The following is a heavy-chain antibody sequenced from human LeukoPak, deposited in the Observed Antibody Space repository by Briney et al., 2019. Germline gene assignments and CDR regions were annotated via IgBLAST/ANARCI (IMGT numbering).Heavy chain of an antibody. CDR3: ARNHMDCTNGVCALYYYGMDV. CDR1: GYTFTSYG. D-gene: IGHD2-8*01. CDR2: IIPMLGIA. J-gene: IGHJ6*02. V-gene: IGHV1-69*04. Sequence: ASVKVSCKASGYTFTSYGISWVRQAPGQGLEWMGRIIPMLGIANYAQKFQGRVTIMADTSTSTAYMELSSLRSEDTAVYYCARNHMDCTNGVCALYYYGMDVWGQGTTVTVSS.